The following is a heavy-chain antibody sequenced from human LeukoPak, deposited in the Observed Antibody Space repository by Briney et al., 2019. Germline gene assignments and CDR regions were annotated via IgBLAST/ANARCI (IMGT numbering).Heavy chain of an antibody. D-gene: IGHD2-15*01. CDR3: ARYCSGGSCSP. V-gene: IGHV5-10-1*01. CDR1: GYSFTSYW. Sequence: GESLKISCKGSGYSFTSYWISWVRQMPGKGLEWMGRIDPSDSYNNYRTSFQGHVTISADKSISTAYLQWSSLKASDTAMYYCARYCSGGSCSPWGQGTLVTVSS. CDR2: IDPSDSYN. J-gene: IGHJ4*02.